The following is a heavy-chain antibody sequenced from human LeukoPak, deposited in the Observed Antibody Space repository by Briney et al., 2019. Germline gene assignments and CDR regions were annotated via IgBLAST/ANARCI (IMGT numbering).Heavy chain of an antibody. CDR2: IWYDGSNK. CDR1: GFTFSSYG. D-gene: IGHD2-21*01. CDR3: ARDRMWTEIDAFDI. J-gene: IGHJ3*02. Sequence: GGSLRLSCAASGFTFSSYGMHWVRQAPGKGLEWVAVIWYDGSNKYYADSVKGRFTISRDNSKNTLYLQMNSLRAEDTAVYYCARDRMWTEIDAFDIWGQGTMVTVSS. V-gene: IGHV3-33*01.